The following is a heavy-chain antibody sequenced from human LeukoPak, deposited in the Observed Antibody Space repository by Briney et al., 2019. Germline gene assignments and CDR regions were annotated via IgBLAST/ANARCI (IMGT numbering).Heavy chain of an antibody. CDR1: GGSLSSGSDY. CDR3: ARADYSDQDY. D-gene: IGHD4-17*01. CDR2: ILMSGRP. Sequence: TLSLTRALSGGSLSSGSDYSSCTRHPGGGGLEWLGCILMSGRPNYNPSLKSRVTISVDTSKNQSSLKLSSVTAADTAVYYCARADYSDQDYWGQGTLVTVSS. V-gene: IGHV4-61*02. J-gene: IGHJ4*02.